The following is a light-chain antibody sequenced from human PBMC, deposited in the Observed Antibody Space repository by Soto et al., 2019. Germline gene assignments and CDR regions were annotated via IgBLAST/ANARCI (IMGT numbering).Light chain of an antibody. CDR1: SSDVGSYNL. J-gene: IGLJ2*01. V-gene: IGLV2-23*03. CDR3: CSYAGSSTFVV. CDR2: EGS. Sequence: QSALTQPASVSGSPGPSITISCTGTSSDVGSYNLVSWYQQHPGKAPKLMIYEGSKRPSGGSNRFSGSKSGNTASLTISGLQAEDEADYYCCSYAGSSTFVVFGGGTKVTVL.